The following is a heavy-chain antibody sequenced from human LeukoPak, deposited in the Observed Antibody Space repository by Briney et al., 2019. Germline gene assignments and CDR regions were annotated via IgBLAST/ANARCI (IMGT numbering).Heavy chain of an antibody. D-gene: IGHD6-6*01. CDR1: GFTFSRYS. V-gene: IGHV3-74*01. CDR2: FDADGTTT. Sequence: EGSLRLSCAASGFTFSRYSMHWVRQAPGKGLVWVSRFDADGTTTRYADSVKGRFTFSRDNAKNTLYLQMNSLRVEDTALYYCARVREDSSAWAYFDFWGQGTLVTVSS. CDR3: ARVREDSSAWAYFDF. J-gene: IGHJ4*02.